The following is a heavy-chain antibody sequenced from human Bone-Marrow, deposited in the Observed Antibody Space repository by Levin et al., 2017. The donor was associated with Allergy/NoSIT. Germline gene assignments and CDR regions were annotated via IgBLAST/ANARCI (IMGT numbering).Heavy chain of an antibody. Sequence: LRLSCTVSGDSISNTHHYWSWIRQPAGKGLEWTGRMFAGGAATYKRSLRSRVTISIDTSKNQFSLKLTSVTAADTAVYYCARDETFNSWHVGWFDSWGQGTLVTVSS. CDR2: MFAGGAA. D-gene: IGHD2/OR15-2a*01. V-gene: IGHV4-61*02. CDR3: ARDETFNSWHVGWFDS. J-gene: IGHJ5*01. CDR1: GDSISNTHHY.